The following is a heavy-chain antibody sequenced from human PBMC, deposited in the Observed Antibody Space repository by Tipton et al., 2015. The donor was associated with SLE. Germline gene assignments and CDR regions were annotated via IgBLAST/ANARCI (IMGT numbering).Heavy chain of an antibody. D-gene: IGHD6-19*01. CDR2: IYHSGST. Sequence: TLSLTCAVSGYSISIDYYWGWIRQPPGKGLEWIGSIYHSGSTYCNPSLKSRVTISVDTSKNQFSLKLSSVTAADTAVYYCTEGGWLGDAFDIWGQGTMVTVSS. CDR1: GYSISIDYY. CDR3: TEGGWLGDAFDI. V-gene: IGHV4-38-2*01. J-gene: IGHJ3*02.